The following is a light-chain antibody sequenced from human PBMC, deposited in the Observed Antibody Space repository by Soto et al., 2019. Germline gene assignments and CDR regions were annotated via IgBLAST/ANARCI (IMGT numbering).Light chain of an antibody. J-gene: IGLJ1*01. CDR3: NSYTTSSTYV. CDR2: DVS. Sequence: QSVLTQPASVSGSPGQSITISCTGTNSDIGAYNRVSWYQKYPGKAPKLMIYDVSNRPSGVSNRFSGSKSGNSASLTISGLQAEDEADYYCNSYTTSSTYVFGTGTKGTVL. V-gene: IGLV2-14*01. CDR1: NSDIGAYNR.